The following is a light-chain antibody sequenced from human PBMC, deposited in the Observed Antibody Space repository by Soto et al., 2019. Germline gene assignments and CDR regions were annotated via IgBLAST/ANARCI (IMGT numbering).Light chain of an antibody. J-gene: IGKJ1*01. CDR1: QSVSRYY. Sequence: EIVLTQSPGTLSLSPGERATLSCRASQSVSRYYLAWYQQKPGQAPRLLIYGASSRATGIPDKFSGGGSGADFTPTISRLEAEDFAVYYRQQYDSSPITFGQGTKVEVK. V-gene: IGKV3-20*01. CDR3: QQYDSSPIT. CDR2: GAS.